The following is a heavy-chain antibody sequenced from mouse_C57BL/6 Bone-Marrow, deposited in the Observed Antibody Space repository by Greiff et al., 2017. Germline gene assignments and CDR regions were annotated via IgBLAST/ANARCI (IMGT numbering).Heavy chain of an antibody. CDR2: FDPENGDT. V-gene: IGHV14-4*01. CDR3: TSLYYYGSSWAY. Sequence: EVQLQQSGAELVRPGASVKLSCTASGFNIKDDYMHWVKQRPEQGLEWIGWFDPENGDTEYASKFQGKATITADTSSNTAYLQLSSLTSEDTAVYYCTSLYYYGSSWAYWGQGTLVTVSA. J-gene: IGHJ3*01. D-gene: IGHD1-1*01. CDR1: GFNIKDDY.